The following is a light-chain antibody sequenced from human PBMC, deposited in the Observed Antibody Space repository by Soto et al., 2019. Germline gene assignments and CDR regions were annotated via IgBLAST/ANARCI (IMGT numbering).Light chain of an antibody. CDR2: RNN. J-gene: IGLJ2*01. Sequence: QSVLTQPPSASGTPGQRVTISCSGSRSNIGSNYVYWYQQLPGTAPKLLIYRNNQRPSWVPDRCSGSTSGTSAALAISGLRSEDEADYYCAAWDDSLSGRVFGGGTKVTVL. V-gene: IGLV1-47*01. CDR1: RSNIGSNY. CDR3: AAWDDSLSGRV.